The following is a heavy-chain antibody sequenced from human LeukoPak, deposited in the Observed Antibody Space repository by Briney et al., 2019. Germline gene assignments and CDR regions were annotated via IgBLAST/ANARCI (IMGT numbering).Heavy chain of an antibody. V-gene: IGHV4-38-2*01. CDR2: IYHSGST. Sequence: SETLSLTCAVSGYSISSGYYWGWIRQPPGKGLGWIGSIYHSGSTYYNPSLKSRVTISVDTSKNQFSLNLSAVTAADTAVYYCARRDIVVVPAAILDAFDIWGQGTMVTVSS. D-gene: IGHD2-2*02. CDR1: GYSISSGYY. J-gene: IGHJ3*02. CDR3: ARRDIVVVPAAILDAFDI.